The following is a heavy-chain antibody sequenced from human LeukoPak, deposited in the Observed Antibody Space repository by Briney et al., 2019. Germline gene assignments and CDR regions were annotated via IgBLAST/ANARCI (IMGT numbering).Heavy chain of an antibody. Sequence: PSQTLSLTCTVSGGSISSGSYYWSWIRQPAGRGLEWIGRIYTSGSTNYNPSLKSRVTISVDTSKNQFSLKLSSVTAADTAVYYCARDSSGFDAFDIWDQGTMVTVSS. CDR1: GGSISSGSYY. V-gene: IGHV4-61*02. CDR2: IYTSGST. J-gene: IGHJ3*02. CDR3: ARDSSGFDAFDI. D-gene: IGHD6-19*01.